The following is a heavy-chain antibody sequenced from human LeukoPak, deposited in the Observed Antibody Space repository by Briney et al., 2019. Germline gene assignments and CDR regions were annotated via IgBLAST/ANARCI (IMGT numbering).Heavy chain of an antibody. J-gene: IGHJ4*02. D-gene: IGHD3-3*01. CDR1: GGSFSGYY. CDR2: INHSGST. CDR3: ARGVLEWLLYFDY. Sequence: SETLSLTCAVYGGSFSGYYWSWIRQPPGKGLEWIGEINHSGSTNYNPSLKSRVTISVDTSKNQFSLKLSSVTAADTAVYYCARGVLEWLLYFDYWGQGTLVTVSS. V-gene: IGHV4-34*01.